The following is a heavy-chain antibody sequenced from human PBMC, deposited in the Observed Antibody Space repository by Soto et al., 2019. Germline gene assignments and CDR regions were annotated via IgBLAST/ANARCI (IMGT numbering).Heavy chain of an antibody. Sequence: QVQLVESGGGVVQPGRSLRLSCAASGFTFSSYGMHWVRQAPGKGLEWVAVIWYDGSNKYYADCVKGRFTISRDNSKNTLYLQMNSLRAEDTAVYYCARDTARAMVRIYYGMDVWGQGTTVTVSS. CDR1: GFTFSSYG. V-gene: IGHV3-33*01. CDR3: ARDTARAMVRIYYGMDV. D-gene: IGHD3-10*01. J-gene: IGHJ6*02. CDR2: IWYDGSNK.